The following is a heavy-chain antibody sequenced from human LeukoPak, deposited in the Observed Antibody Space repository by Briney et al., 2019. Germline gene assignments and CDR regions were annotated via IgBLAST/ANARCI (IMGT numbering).Heavy chain of an antibody. Sequence: PSETLSLTCTVSGGSISSYYWSWIRQPPGKGLEWIGCIYYSGSTYYNPSLKSRVTISVDTSKNQFSLKLSSVTAADTAVYYCAGYDSSAQSAFDIWGQGTMVTVSS. CDR1: GGSISSYY. CDR2: IYYSGST. D-gene: IGHD3-22*01. CDR3: AGYDSSAQSAFDI. J-gene: IGHJ3*02. V-gene: IGHV4-59*08.